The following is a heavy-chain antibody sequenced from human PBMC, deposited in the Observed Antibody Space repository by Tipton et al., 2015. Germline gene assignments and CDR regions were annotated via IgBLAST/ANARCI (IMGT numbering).Heavy chain of an antibody. D-gene: IGHD1-26*01. CDR1: GFDFSIYA. CDR2: IWHDGSNK. Sequence: SLRLSCAASGFDFSIYAMNWVRQAPGKGLEWVAVIWHDGSNKYYADSVKGRFTISRDNSKNTLDLQMDDLRAEDTALYYCTRGWGSSFTQAFDSWGQGTMVTVSS. J-gene: IGHJ3*02. CDR3: TRGWGSSFTQAFDS. V-gene: IGHV3-33*08.